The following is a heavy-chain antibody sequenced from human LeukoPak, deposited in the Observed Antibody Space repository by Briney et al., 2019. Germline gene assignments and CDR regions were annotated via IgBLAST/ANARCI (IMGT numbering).Heavy chain of an antibody. D-gene: IGHD3-22*01. J-gene: IGHJ3*02. CDR1: SYTFTNYG. Sequence: AASVKVSCKASSYTFTNYGISWVRQAPGQGLEWMGWISTYNGHTNYAQNLQGRVTMTTDTSTSTVYMELRSLRSEDTAVYYCARESSGYQNAFDIWGQGTMVTVSS. CDR3: ARESSGYQNAFDI. CDR2: ISTYNGHT. V-gene: IGHV1-18*01.